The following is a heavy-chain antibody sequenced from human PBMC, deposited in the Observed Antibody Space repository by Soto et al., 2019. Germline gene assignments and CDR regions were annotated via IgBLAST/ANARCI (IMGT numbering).Heavy chain of an antibody. CDR3: ARGGETTWDDAFDI. CDR1: GGSISSGDYY. J-gene: IGHJ3*02. Sequence: QVQLQESGPGLVKPSQTLSLTCTVSGGSISSGDYYWSWIRQPPGKGLEWIGYIYYSGSTYYNPSLKSRVTIAVDTSKYQFSLRLSSVTAADTAVYYCARGGETTWDDAFDIWGQGTMVTVSS. V-gene: IGHV4-30-4*01. D-gene: IGHD3-16*01. CDR2: IYYSGST.